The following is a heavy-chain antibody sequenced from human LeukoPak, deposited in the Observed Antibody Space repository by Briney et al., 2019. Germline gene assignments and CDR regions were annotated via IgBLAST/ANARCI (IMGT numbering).Heavy chain of an antibody. CDR2: ISAYDGNT. CDR1: GYTFISYG. D-gene: IGHD6-13*01. Sequence: GASVKVSCKASGYTFISYGISWVRQAPGQGLEWKGWISAYDGNTHYAQKLQGRVTMTTDTTTNTAYMDLRSLTSDDTAVYYCARDPPRGNTWYGFDYWGQGTLVTVSS. J-gene: IGHJ4*02. V-gene: IGHV1-18*01. CDR3: ARDPPRGNTWYGFDY.